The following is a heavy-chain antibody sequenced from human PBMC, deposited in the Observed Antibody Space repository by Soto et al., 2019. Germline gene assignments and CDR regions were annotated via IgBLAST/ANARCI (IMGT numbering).Heavy chain of an antibody. J-gene: IGHJ5*02. CDR1: GASITSYY. CDR3: ARDLGFCSTTSCYPFFDP. D-gene: IGHD2-2*01. V-gene: IGHV4-59*01. CDR2: IYYSGST. Sequence: SETLSLTCTVSGASITSYYWSWIRQPPGKRLEWIGYIYYSGSTKYNPSLKSRVTMSVDTSKNQFSLKLSSVTAADTAVYYCARDLGFCSTTSCYPFFDPWGQGTLVTVSS.